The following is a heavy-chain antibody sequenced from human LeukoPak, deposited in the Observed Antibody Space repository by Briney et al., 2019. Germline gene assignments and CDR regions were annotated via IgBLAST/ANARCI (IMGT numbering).Heavy chain of an antibody. CDR1: GGSFSGYY. V-gene: IGHV4-34*01. D-gene: IGHD4-23*01. CDR2: INHSGST. Sequence: PSETLSLTCAVYGGSFSGYYWSWIRQPPGKGLEWIGEINHSGSTNYNPSLKSRVTISIGTSKNQFSLKLSSVTAADTAVYYCARDYGGTGYNWFDPWGQGTLVTVSS. J-gene: IGHJ5*02. CDR3: ARDYGGTGYNWFDP.